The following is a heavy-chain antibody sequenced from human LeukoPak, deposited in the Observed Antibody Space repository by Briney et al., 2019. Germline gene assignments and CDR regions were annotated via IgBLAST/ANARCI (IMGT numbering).Heavy chain of an antibody. D-gene: IGHD3-9*01. V-gene: IGHV4-59*01. J-gene: IGHJ3*02. Sequence: PSETLSLTCTVSGGSISSYNWSWIRQPPGKGLEWIGYIYYSGSTNYNPSLKSRVTISVDTSKNQFSLKLSSVTAADTAVYYCARDGVVEDGDILTGYYRSDAFDIWGQGTMVTVSS. CDR1: GGSISSYN. CDR2: IYYSGST. CDR3: ARDGVVEDGDILTGYYRSDAFDI.